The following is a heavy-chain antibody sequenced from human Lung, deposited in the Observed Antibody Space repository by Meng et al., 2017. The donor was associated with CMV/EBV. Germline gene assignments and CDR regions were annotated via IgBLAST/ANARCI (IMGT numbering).Heavy chain of an antibody. Sequence: GGSLRLXCAASGFTFSSYAMHWVRQAPGKGLEWVAVISYDGSNKYYADSVKGRFTISRDNSKNTLYLQMNSLRAEDTAVYYCARDSRGSWYYSHGDYYYGMDVWGQGTXVTVSS. J-gene: IGHJ6*02. D-gene: IGHD6-13*01. CDR1: GFTFSSYA. V-gene: IGHV3-30-3*01. CDR3: ARDSRGSWYYSHGDYYYGMDV. CDR2: ISYDGSNK.